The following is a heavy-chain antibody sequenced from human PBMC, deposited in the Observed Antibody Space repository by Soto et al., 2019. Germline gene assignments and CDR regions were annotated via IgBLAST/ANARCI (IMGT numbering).Heavy chain of an antibody. CDR3: ATRQLYSGYDLPDY. CDR1: GGSVNSGSYY. CDR2: IYYSGRT. J-gene: IGHJ4*02. V-gene: IGHV4-61*01. Sequence: QVQLQESDPGLVKPSETLSLTCTVSGGSVNSGSYYWNWIRQPPGKGLEWIGYIYYSGRTNYNPSLKSRVTISVDTSKNQFSLRLTSVTTADTAMYYCATRQLYSGYDLPDYWGQGTLVTVSS. D-gene: IGHD5-12*01.